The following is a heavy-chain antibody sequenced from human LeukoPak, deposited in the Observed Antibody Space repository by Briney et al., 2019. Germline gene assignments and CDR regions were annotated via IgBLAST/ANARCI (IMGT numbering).Heavy chain of an antibody. CDR1: GDSISSYY. J-gene: IGHJ4*02. Sequence: SETLSLTCTVSGDSISSYYWSWIRQPPGKELEWIGYIYYTGSTNYNPSLKSRVTISIDTSKNQFSLKLSSVTAADTAVYYCASRYVGGSGSYFRLLDQWGQGTLVTVSS. CDR3: ASRYVGGSGSYFRLLDQ. D-gene: IGHD3-10*01. V-gene: IGHV4-59*01. CDR2: IYYTGST.